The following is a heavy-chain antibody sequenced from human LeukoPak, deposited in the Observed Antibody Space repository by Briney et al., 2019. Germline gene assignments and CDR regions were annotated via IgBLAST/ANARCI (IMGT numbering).Heavy chain of an antibody. D-gene: IGHD3-16*01. V-gene: IGHV4-59*01. Sequence: PSETLSLTCTVSGGSISTSYWSWIRQPPGKGLEWIGYIYYSGSTNYNPSLKRRVTISVDTSKIQFSLKLTSVTAADTALYYCARTTWGYAFDLWGQGTMVTVSS. CDR3: ARTTWGYAFDL. CDR2: IYYSGST. CDR1: GGSISTSY. J-gene: IGHJ3*01.